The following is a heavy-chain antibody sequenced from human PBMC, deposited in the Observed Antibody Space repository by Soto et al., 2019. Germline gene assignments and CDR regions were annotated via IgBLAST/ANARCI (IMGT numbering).Heavy chain of an antibody. CDR1: GFTFSSYA. CDR3: AKGKLRYFNWLPKTYFDY. Sequence: GGSLRLSCAASGFTFSSYAMSWVRQAPGKGLEWVSAISGSGGITYYADSVKGRFTISRDNSKNTLYLQMNSLRAEDTAVYYCAKGKLRYFNWLPKTYFDYWGQGTLVTVSS. CDR2: ISGSGGIT. D-gene: IGHD3-9*01. V-gene: IGHV3-23*01. J-gene: IGHJ4*02.